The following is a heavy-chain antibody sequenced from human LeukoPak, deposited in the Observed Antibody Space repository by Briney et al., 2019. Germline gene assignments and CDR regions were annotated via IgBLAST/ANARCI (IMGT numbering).Heavy chain of an antibody. Sequence: PGGSLRLSCAASGFTFSSYGMHWVRQAPGKGLEWVAFIRYDGSNKYYADSVKGRFTISRDNSKNTLYLHVNSLRREDTAVYYCAKGDGYNDPFDYWGQGTLVTVSS. D-gene: IGHD5-24*01. V-gene: IGHV3-30*02. CDR1: GFTFSSYG. CDR3: AKGDGYNDPFDY. CDR2: IRYDGSNK. J-gene: IGHJ4*02.